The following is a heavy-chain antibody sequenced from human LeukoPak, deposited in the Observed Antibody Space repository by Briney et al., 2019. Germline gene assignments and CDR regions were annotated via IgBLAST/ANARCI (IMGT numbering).Heavy chain of an antibody. D-gene: IGHD3-3*01. V-gene: IGHV3-7*03. CDR3: ASATVQLWSRYYNVFDP. Sequence: GGSLRLSCAASGFTFSTYYMTWVRQAPGKGLEWVANINQDGSVKDYGDSVKGRFTVSRDNTQNSLFLQMDSLRVDDTAVYYCASATVQLWSRYYNVFDPWGQGTLVTVSS. CDR2: INQDGSVK. CDR1: GFTFSTYY. J-gene: IGHJ5*02.